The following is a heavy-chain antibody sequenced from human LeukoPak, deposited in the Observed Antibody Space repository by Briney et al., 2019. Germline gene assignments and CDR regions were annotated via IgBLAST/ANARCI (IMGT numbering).Heavy chain of an antibody. V-gene: IGHV3-11*05. Sequence: GGSLRLSCAASGFTFSDYYTSWIRQAPGKGLEWVSYISSSTYTNYADSVKGRFTISRDNSKNTLYLQMNSLRAEDTAVYYCAKDSYRGHSYGAFDYWGQGTLVTVSS. D-gene: IGHD5-18*01. J-gene: IGHJ4*02. CDR1: GFTFSDYY. CDR2: ISSSTYT. CDR3: AKDSYRGHSYGAFDY.